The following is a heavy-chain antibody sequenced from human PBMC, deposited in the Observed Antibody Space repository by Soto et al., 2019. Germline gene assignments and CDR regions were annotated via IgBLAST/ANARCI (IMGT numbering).Heavy chain of an antibody. CDR1: GFNFSSFG. V-gene: IGHV3-30*18. D-gene: IGHD3-16*01. CDR2: ISYGGSQK. CDR3: AKEGGWGSPYAFDA. Sequence: QVQLVESGGGVVQPGRSLRLSCVASGFNFSSFGMHWVRQAPGKGLEWVAVISYGGSQKYYADSVKGRFTISRDSSKNTLYLQMNSLRPEDTAVYYCAKEGGWGSPYAFDAWGQGTMVTVSS. J-gene: IGHJ3*01.